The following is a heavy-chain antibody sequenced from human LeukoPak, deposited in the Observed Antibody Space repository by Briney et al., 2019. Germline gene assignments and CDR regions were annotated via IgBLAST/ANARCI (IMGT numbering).Heavy chain of an antibody. CDR2: ISSSSSYI. V-gene: IGHV3-21*04. J-gene: IGHJ4*02. CDR3: AKDAATVPPRTHDY. D-gene: IGHD4-17*01. Sequence: GGSLRLSCAASGFTFSSYSMNWVRQAPGKGLEWVSSISSSSSYIYYADSVKGRFTISRDNAKNSLYLQMNSLRAEDTAVYFCAKDAATVPPRTHDYWGQGTLVTVSS. CDR1: GFTFSSYS.